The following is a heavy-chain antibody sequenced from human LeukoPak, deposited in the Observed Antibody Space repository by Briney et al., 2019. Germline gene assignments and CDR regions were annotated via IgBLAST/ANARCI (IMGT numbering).Heavy chain of an antibody. D-gene: IGHD7-27*01. J-gene: IGHJ4*02. CDR2: MSPNSGDT. CDR1: GYTFTSYD. V-gene: IGHV1-8*01. CDR3: ARGPPNWGYDY. Sequence: GASVKVSCKASGYTFTSYDFNWVRQATGQRPEWMWWMSPNSGDTGYAQKFQDRVTMTRNTSISTAYMELSSLRSDDTAVYYCARGPPNWGYDYWGPGTLVTVSS.